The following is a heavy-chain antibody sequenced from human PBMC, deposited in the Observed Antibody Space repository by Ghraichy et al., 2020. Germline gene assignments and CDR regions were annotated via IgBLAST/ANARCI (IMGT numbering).Heavy chain of an antibody. J-gene: IGHJ4*02. D-gene: IGHD5-24*01. Sequence: GGSLRLSCAASGFTFSNYWMHWVRQAPGKGLVWVSRINGGGTSTNYADSVKGRFTISRDNDKNTLYLQMNSLRAEDTAVYYCEKVTGYNWFDYWGPGTLVIVSS. CDR2: INGGGTST. V-gene: IGHV3-74*01. CDR3: EKVTGYNWFDY. CDR1: GFTFSNYW.